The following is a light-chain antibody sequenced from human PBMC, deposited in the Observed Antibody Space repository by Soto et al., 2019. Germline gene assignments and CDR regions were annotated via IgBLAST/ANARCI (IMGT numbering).Light chain of an antibody. Sequence: DSQMTQSASSLSASLGDRVTITCRASQGIGVYLAWFQQKPGKVPKLLIYAASTLQSGVPSRFSGSGSGTDFTLTISSLQPEDFATYYCQKYNSAPLTFGGGTKVDIK. CDR2: AAS. CDR3: QKYNSAPLT. V-gene: IGKV1-27*01. J-gene: IGKJ4*01. CDR1: QGIGVY.